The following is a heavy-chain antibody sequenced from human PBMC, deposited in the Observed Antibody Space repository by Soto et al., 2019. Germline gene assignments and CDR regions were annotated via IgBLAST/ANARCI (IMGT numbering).Heavy chain of an antibody. CDR3: ARDGALAYCGGDCYSTYYYYGMDV. CDR2: IRFDGSNI. D-gene: IGHD2-21*02. J-gene: IGHJ6*02. CDR1: ESIFRGYG. V-gene: IGHV3-33*01. Sequence: GGSLRLSCAAPESIFRGYGMHWVRQAPGKGLEWVAIIRFDGSNIKYADAVMGRFTISRDNSKNMLYLEMNSLRVEDTALYYCARDGALAYCGGDCYSTYYYYGMDVWGQGTTVTVSS.